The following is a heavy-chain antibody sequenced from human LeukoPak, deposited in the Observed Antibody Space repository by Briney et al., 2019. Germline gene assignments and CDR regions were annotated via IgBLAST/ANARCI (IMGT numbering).Heavy chain of an antibody. CDR2: ISGNNDNP. CDR3: ARDGTSTDDY. CDR1: GYTFSNFG. D-gene: IGHD2-2*01. Sequence: ASVKVSCKTSGYTFSNFGINWVRQAPGQGLGWVGWISGNNDNPNYGQKFQGRFTVTTDSSTSTAYMELRKLRFDDTAVYYCARDGTSTDDYWGQGILVTVSS. J-gene: IGHJ4*02. V-gene: IGHV1-18*01.